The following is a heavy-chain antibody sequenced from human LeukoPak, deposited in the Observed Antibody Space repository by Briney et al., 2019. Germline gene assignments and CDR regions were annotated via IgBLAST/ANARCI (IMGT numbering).Heavy chain of an antibody. Sequence: SETLSLTCAVSGGSISSSNWWSWVRQPPGKGLEWIGEIYHSGSTNYNPSLKSRVTISVDKSKNQFSLKLSSVTAADTAVYYCARLARYYYDSSGYPYYYYYYMDVWGKGTTVTISS. CDR2: IYHSGST. J-gene: IGHJ6*03. CDR1: GGSISSSNW. CDR3: ARLARYYYDSSGYPYYYYYYMDV. V-gene: IGHV4-4*02. D-gene: IGHD3-22*01.